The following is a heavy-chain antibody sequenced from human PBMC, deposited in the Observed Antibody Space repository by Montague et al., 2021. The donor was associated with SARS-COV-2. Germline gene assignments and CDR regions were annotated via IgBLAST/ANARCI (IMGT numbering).Heavy chain of an antibody. CDR1: GYTFTSYD. CDR2: MNPNSGNT. D-gene: IGHD3-22*01. V-gene: IGHV1-8*01. CDR3: AKAYDSSSWLDY. J-gene: IGHJ4*02. Sequence: SVKVSCKASGYTFTSYDINWVRQATGQGLEWMGWMNPNSGNTGYAQKFQGRVTITSNTSISTAYMELTSLRPQDTALYYCAKAYDSSSWLDYWGQGTLVTVSS.